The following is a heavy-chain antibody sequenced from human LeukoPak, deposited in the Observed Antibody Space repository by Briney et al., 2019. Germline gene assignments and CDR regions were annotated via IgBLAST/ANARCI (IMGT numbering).Heavy chain of an antibody. J-gene: IGHJ3*02. CDR3: ARRDYDFWSGPDAFDI. CDR2: IYYSGST. V-gene: IGHV4-59*08. D-gene: IGHD3-3*01. Sequence: GXGLEWXGXIYYSGSTNYNPSLKSRVTISVDTSKNQFSLKLSSVTAADTAVYYCARRDYDFWSGPDAFDIWGQGTMVTVSS.